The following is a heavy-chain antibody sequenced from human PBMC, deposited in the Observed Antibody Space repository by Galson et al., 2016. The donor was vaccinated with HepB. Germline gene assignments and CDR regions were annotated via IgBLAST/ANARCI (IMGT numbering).Heavy chain of an antibody. V-gene: IGHV3-7*01. D-gene: IGHD2-15*01. CDR2: IKQDGSEK. J-gene: IGHJ4*02. Sequence: SLRLSCAASGFTLRNYWMTWFRQSPGKGLEWVANIKQDGSEKYYVDSVKGRFIISRDNAKNSLFLQMNSLRAEDTAVYRCEGYCDTGSCYGTDYWGQGTLVTVSS. CDR1: GFTLRNYW. CDR3: EGYCDTGSCYGTDY.